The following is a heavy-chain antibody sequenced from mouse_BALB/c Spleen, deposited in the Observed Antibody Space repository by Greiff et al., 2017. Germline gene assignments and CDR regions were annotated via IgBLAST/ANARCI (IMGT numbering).Heavy chain of an antibody. CDR3: TKYGNYESGFDY. D-gene: IGHD2-10*02. CDR1: GYSFTSYW. CDR2: IYPGNSDT. Sequence: EVQLQQSGTVLARPGASVKMSCKASGYSFTSYWMHWVKQRPGQGLEWIGAIYPGNSDTSYNQKFKGKAKLTAVTSASTAYMELSSLTNEDSAVYYCTKYGNYESGFDYWGQGTTLTVSS. J-gene: IGHJ2*01. V-gene: IGHV1-5*01.